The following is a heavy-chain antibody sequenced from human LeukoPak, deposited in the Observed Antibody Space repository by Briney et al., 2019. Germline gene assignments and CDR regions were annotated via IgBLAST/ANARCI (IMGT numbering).Heavy chain of an antibody. J-gene: IGHJ6*03. CDR2: IYYSGST. CDR1: GGSISSSDYY. Sequence: SETLSLTCTVSGGSISSSDYYWGWIRQPPGKGLEWIGSIYYSGSTYYNPSLKKRVTISVDTSKNQFSLKLSSVTAADTAVYYCARQIWVRPYGALYYYYMDVWGKGTTVTISS. V-gene: IGHV4-39*01. D-gene: IGHD4-17*01. CDR3: ARQIWVRPYGALYYYYMDV.